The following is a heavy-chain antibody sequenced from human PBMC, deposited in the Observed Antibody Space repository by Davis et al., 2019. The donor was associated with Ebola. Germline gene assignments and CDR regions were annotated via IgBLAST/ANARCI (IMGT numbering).Heavy chain of an antibody. D-gene: IGHD6-6*01. V-gene: IGHV1-18*04. CDR2: INIYNGNT. CDR1: GYTFTNYY. J-gene: IGHJ4*02. CDR3: ARGRYVTSSLDY. Sequence: ASVKVSCKASGYTFTNYYMHWVRQAPGQGLEWMGWINIYNGNTNYAQRLQGRVTMTTDTSTSTAYMELGSLRSDDTAVYYCARGRYVTSSLDYWGQGTLVTVSS.